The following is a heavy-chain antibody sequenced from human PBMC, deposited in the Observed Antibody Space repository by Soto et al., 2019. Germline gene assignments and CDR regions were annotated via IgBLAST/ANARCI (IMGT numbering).Heavy chain of an antibody. CDR3: ARRGSGQTFDY. Sequence: QVQLQESGPGLVKPSETLSLTCAVSGASVSRIGFHWGWIRQPPGQGLEWIGSIYDAGTTFYNPSRKSRVTIAADTCKNHFSLRLASVTAADTAVYYCARRGSGQTFDYWGQGTLVTVSS. V-gene: IGHV4-39*01. J-gene: IGHJ4*02. CDR1: GASVSRIGFH. CDR2: IYDAGTT. D-gene: IGHD3-10*01.